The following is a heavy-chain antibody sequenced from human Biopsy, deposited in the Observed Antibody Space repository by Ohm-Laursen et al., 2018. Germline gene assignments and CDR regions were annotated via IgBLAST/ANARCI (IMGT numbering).Heavy chain of an antibody. Sequence: SLRLSCTASGFAFSRSWMSWLRQTPGKGLEWVANINSDGTQKFYVDSVQGRFTISRNNTGNSVSLQMNGLRVDDTAVYFCARDPGWGALDYWGRGTLVTVSS. CDR3: ARDPGWGALDY. CDR1: GFAFSRSW. CDR2: INSDGTQK. V-gene: IGHV3-7*01. J-gene: IGHJ4*02. D-gene: IGHD3-10*01.